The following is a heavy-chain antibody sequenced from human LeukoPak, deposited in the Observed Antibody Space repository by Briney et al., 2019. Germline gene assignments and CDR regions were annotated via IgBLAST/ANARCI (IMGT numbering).Heavy chain of an antibody. CDR1: GYTFSNYG. Sequence: ASVKVSCKASGYTFSNYGVSWVRQAPGQGLEWMGWISPYNVNTNDEQKFQGRVTMTTDTSTSTVYMQLRRLRSDDTAVYYCATNANWNFDYWGQGSLVTVSS. CDR3: ATNANWNFDY. D-gene: IGHD1-20*01. V-gene: IGHV1-18*01. J-gene: IGHJ4*02. CDR2: ISPYNVNT.